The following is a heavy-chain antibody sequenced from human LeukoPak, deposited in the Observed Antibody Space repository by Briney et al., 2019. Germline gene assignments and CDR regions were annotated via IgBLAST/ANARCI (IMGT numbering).Heavy chain of an antibody. Sequence: SETLSLTCTVSGGSISSGGYYWSWIRQHPGKGLEWIGYIYYSGSTYYNPSLKSRVTISADTSKNQFSLKLSSVTAADTAVYYCARSGAAAIRGPFDYWGQGTLVTVSS. D-gene: IGHD2-2*02. CDR3: ARSGAAAIRGPFDY. J-gene: IGHJ4*02. V-gene: IGHV4-31*03. CDR2: IYYSGST. CDR1: GGSISSGGYY.